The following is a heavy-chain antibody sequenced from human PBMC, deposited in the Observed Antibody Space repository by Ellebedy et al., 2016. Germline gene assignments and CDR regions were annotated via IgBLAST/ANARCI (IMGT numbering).Heavy chain of an antibody. CDR2: ISKTNTV. J-gene: IGHJ4*02. V-gene: IGHV3-48*02. CDR1: GFPFNTYT. D-gene: IGHD3-3*01. CDR3: AAGVARDY. Sequence: GESLKISCVASGFPFNTYTMNWVCQTPQKGLAWISYISKTNTVFYADSVKGRFTLSRDNAKNSLFLQMNSLRESDTAVYYCAAGVARDYWGQGTQVAVSS.